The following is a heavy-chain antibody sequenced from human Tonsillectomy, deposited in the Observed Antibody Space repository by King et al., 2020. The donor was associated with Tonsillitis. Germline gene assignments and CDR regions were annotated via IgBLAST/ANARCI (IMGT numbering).Heavy chain of an antibody. V-gene: IGHV3-15*01. Sequence: VQLVESGGGLVKPGGSLRLSCAASGITFSNAWMSWVRQAPGKGLEWVGRIKSKTDGGTTDYAAPVKGRFTISRDDSKNTLYLQMNSLKTEDTAVYYCTTGFRYCSSTSCYSRFLYYYYYGMDVWGQGTTVTVSS. J-gene: IGHJ6*02. CDR1: GITFSNAW. CDR3: TTGFRYCSSTSCYSRFLYYYYYGMDV. CDR2: IKSKTDGGTT. D-gene: IGHD2-2*01.